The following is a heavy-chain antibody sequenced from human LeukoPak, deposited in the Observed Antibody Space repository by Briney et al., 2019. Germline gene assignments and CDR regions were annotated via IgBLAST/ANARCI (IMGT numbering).Heavy chain of an antibody. D-gene: IGHD6-13*01. J-gene: IGHJ6*03. Sequence: ASVKVSCKASGYTFTSYGISWVRQAPGQGLEWMGWISAYNGNTNYAQKLQGRVTMTTDTSTSTAYMELRSLRSDDTAVYYCARWDQRQLVRNQNYYMDVWGKGTTVTVSS. CDR3: ARWDQRQLVRNQNYYMDV. V-gene: IGHV1-18*01. CDR1: GYTFTSYG. CDR2: ISAYNGNT.